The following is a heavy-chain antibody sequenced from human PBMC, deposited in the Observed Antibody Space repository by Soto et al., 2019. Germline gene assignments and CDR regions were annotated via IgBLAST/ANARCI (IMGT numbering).Heavy chain of an antibody. CDR1: GYTFTSYG. J-gene: IGHJ5*02. Sequence: QVQLVQSGAEVKKPGASVKVSCKASGYTFTSYGISWVRQAPGQGLEWMGWISAYNGNTNYAQKLQGRVTMTTATSTSTAYMELRSLRSDDTAVYYCARDLGTRELRGRVGWFDPWGQGTLVTVSS. CDR2: ISAYNGNT. V-gene: IGHV1-18*01. D-gene: IGHD1-7*01. CDR3: ARDLGTRELRGRVGWFDP.